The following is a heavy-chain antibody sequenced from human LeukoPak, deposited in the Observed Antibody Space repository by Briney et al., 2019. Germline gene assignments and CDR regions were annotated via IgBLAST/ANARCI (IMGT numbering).Heavy chain of an antibody. CDR2: MSGSGGST. Sequence: GGSLRLSCAASGFSFSSYAMSWVRQAPGKGLEWVSAMSGSGGSTYYADSVKGRFSISRDNSKNTLYLQMKSLRAEDTAVYYCAKVRSFDILTGYYKWFDPWGQGTPVTVSS. CDR3: AKVRSFDILTGYYKWFDP. V-gene: IGHV3-23*01. CDR1: GFSFSSYA. D-gene: IGHD3-9*01. J-gene: IGHJ5*02.